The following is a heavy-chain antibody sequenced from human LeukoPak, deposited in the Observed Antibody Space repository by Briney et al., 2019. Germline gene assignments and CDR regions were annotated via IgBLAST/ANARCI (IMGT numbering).Heavy chain of an antibody. CDR2: IRFDGGNK. CDR3: AKGGMTTFQYYMDV. Sequence: PGGSLRLSCAASGFIFSTYGMYWVRQVPGKGLEWVAFIRFDGGNKYYADSVKGRFTISRDNSKNTLYLQMNSLRAEDTAIYYCAKGGMTTFQYYMDVWGKGTTITISS. V-gene: IGHV3-30*02. D-gene: IGHD4-11*01. J-gene: IGHJ6*03. CDR1: GFIFSTYG.